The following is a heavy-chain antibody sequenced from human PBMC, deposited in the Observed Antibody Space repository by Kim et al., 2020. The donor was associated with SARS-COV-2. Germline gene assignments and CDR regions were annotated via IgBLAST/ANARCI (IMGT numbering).Heavy chain of an antibody. J-gene: IGHJ4*02. CDR2: IYTSGST. V-gene: IGHV4-4*07. CDR3: ARELLWFGESPEWYFDY. Sequence: SETLSLTCTVSGGSISSYYWSWIRQPAGKGLEWIGRIYTSGSTNYNPSLKSRVTMSVDTSKNQFSLKLSSVTAADTAVYYCARELLWFGESPEWYFDYWGQGTLVTVSS. CDR1: GGSISSYY. D-gene: IGHD3-10*01.